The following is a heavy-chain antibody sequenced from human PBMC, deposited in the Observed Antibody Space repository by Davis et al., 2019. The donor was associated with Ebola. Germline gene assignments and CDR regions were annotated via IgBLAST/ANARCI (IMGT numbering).Heavy chain of an antibody. D-gene: IGHD7-27*01. CDR3: ARVRGTGDPDY. V-gene: IGHV3-23*01. CDR2: ISGSGGST. Sequence: GESLKISCADSVITFSSYAMTWVRQAPGKGLEWVSAISGSGGSTYYADSVKGRFTISRDNSKKTLYLQMNSLRAEDTAVYYCARVRGTGDPDYWGQGTLVTVSS. CDR1: VITFSSYA. J-gene: IGHJ4*02.